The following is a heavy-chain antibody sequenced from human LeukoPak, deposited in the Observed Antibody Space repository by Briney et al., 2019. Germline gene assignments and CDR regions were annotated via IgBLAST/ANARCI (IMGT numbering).Heavy chain of an antibody. V-gene: IGHV3-49*04. D-gene: IGHD1-26*01. J-gene: IGHJ3*02. CDR3: TRAYSGNNGAFDI. CDR2: IRSKDNDGTT. CDR1: EFTFGDFA. Sequence: GGSLRLSCTASEFTFGDFAISWVRQAPGKGLEWLGFIRSKDNDGTTEYAASVKGRFTISRDDSKSIAYLQMNSLKTEDTAVYYCTRAYSGNNGAFDIWGQGTMVTVSS.